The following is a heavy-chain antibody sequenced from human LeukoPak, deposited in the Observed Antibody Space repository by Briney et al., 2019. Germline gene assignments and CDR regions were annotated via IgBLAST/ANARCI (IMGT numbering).Heavy chain of an antibody. Sequence: PGGSLRLSCAASGFTFSSYAMSWVRQAPGKGLEWVANIKQDGSAKNYVDSVKGRFTISRDNAKNSLYLQMNSLRAEDTAVYYCVGCAGNSCYFDYWGQGTLVIVSS. CDR1: GFTFSSYA. J-gene: IGHJ4*02. CDR3: VGCAGNSCYFDY. D-gene: IGHD2/OR15-2a*01. V-gene: IGHV3-7*01. CDR2: IKQDGSAK.